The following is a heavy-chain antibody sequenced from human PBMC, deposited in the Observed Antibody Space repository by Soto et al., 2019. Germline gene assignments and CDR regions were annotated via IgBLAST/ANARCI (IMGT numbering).Heavy chain of an antibody. J-gene: IGHJ4*02. Sequence: SETLSLTCTVSGGSISSYYWSWIRQPPGKGLEWIGYIYYSGSTYYNPSLKSRVTISVDTSKNQFSLKLSSVTAADTAVYYCAGYYCSSTSCYRRPFDYWGQGTLVTVSS. V-gene: IGHV4-59*04. CDR1: GGSISSYY. D-gene: IGHD2-2*01. CDR2: IYYSGST. CDR3: AGYYCSSTSCYRRPFDY.